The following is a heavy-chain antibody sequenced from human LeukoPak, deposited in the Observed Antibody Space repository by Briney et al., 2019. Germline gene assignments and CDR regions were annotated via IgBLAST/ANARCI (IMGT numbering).Heavy chain of an antibody. D-gene: IGHD1-26*01. CDR3: ARDIPDIVGVLFDP. CDR2: IIPIFGTA. Sequence: ASVKVSCKASGYTLTDYYMHWVRQAPGQGLEWMGGIIPIFGTANYAQKFQGRVTITADESTSTAYMELSSLRSEDTAVYYCARDIPDIVGVLFDPWGQGTLVTVSS. V-gene: IGHV1-69*13. J-gene: IGHJ5*02. CDR1: GYTLTDYY.